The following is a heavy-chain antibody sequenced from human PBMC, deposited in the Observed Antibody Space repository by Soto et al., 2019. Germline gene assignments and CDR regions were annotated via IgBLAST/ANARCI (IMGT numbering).Heavy chain of an antibody. CDR2: ISYDGSNK. J-gene: IGHJ6*02. CDR1: GFTFSSYG. D-gene: IGHD2-8*01. Sequence: HPGGSLRLSCAASGFTFSSYGMHWVRQAPGKGLEWVAVISYDGSNKYYADSVKGRFTISRDNSKNTLYLQMNSLRAEDTAVYYCAKESRGYIVLMVYAPSYYGMDVWGQGTTVTVSS. CDR3: AKESRGYIVLMVYAPSYYGMDV. V-gene: IGHV3-30*18.